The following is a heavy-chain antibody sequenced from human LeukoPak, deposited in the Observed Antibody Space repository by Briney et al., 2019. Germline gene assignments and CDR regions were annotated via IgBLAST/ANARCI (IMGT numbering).Heavy chain of an antibody. CDR1: GFTFSSYR. V-gene: IGHV3-21*04. CDR3: PRDSLTFPGPNDY. D-gene: IGHD3-10*01. J-gene: IGHJ4*02. Sequence: GGSLRLSCAASGFTFSSYRMNWLGPAPSRGREGVAPNSSSSSYIYNADSVKGRLTIYRDNAKHSLYLPTNSQTAEQTDVYNLPRDSLTFPGPNDYWGQGTLVTVSS. CDR2: NSSSSSYI.